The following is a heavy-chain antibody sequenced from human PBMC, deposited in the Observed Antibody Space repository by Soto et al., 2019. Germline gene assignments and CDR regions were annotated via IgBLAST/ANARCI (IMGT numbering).Heavy chain of an antibody. CDR1: GFPFSSYA. Sequence: LGGSLRLSCAASGFPFSSYAMSWVRQAPGKGLEWVSAISGSGGSTYYADSVKGRFTISRDNSKNTLYLQMNSLRAEDTAVYYCASLSNSFRYIDYWGQGTLVTVSS. V-gene: IGHV3-23*01. CDR3: ASLSNSFRYIDY. CDR2: ISGSGGST. J-gene: IGHJ4*02. D-gene: IGHD1-26*01.